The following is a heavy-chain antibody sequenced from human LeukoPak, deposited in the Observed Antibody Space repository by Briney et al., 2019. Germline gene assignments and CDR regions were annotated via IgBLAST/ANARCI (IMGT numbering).Heavy chain of an antibody. V-gene: IGHV3-7*03. CDR2: IKEDGSAK. J-gene: IGHJ4*02. CDR1: KSTFSSYW. Sequence: GGSLRLSCVASKSTFSSYWMSWVRQSPGKGLEWVANIKEDGSAKYYVDSVKGRFTISRDNSKNTLYLQMNSLRAEDTAVYYCAKAAAVVTAIPIDYWGQGTLVTVSS. D-gene: IGHD2-21*02. CDR3: AKAAAVVTAIPIDY.